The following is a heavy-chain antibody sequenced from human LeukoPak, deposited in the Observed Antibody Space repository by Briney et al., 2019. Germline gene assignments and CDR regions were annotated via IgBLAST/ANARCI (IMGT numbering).Heavy chain of an antibody. CDR3: AKDLSNPYKYYGMDV. CDR1: GFTFSSYA. V-gene: IGHV3-23*01. J-gene: IGHJ6*02. Sequence: PGGSLRLSCAASGFTFSSYAMSWVRQAPGKGLEWVSAISGSGGSTYYADSVKGRFTISRDNSKNTLYLQMNSLRAEDTAVYYCAKDLSNPYKYYGMDVWGQGTTVTVSS. D-gene: IGHD4-11*01. CDR2: ISGSGGST.